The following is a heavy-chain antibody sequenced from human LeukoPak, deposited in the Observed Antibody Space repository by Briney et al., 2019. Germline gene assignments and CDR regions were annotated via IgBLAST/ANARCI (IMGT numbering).Heavy chain of an antibody. V-gene: IGHV3-48*01. D-gene: IGHD3-16*01. CDR1: GFTFSLYS. Sequence: GGSLRLSCAASGFTFSLYSMNWVRQAPGRGLEWVSYITSGSSTIYYADSVKGRFTISRDNAKNSLFLQMNSLRAEDTAVYYCARDGGGDYWGQGTLVTYSS. J-gene: IGHJ4*02. CDR3: ARDGGGDY. CDR2: ITSGSSTI.